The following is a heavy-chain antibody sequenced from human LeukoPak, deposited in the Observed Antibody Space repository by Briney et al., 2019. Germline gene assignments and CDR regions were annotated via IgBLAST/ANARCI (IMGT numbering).Heavy chain of an antibody. J-gene: IGHJ6*03. D-gene: IGHD3-3*01. V-gene: IGHV3-21*01. CDR3: ARDLDRYYDFWSAPHYYYYMDV. Sequence: PGGSLRLSCAASGFTFSSYSMNWVRQAPGKGLEWVSSITSSSSYIYYADSVKGRFTISRDNAKNSLYLQMNSLRAEDTAVYYCARDLDRYYDFWSAPHYYYYMDVWGKGTTVTVSS. CDR2: ITSSSSYI. CDR1: GFTFSSYS.